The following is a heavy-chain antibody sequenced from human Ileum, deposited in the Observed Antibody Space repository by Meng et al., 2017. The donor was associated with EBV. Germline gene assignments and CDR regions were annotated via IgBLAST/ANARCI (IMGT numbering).Heavy chain of an antibody. J-gene: IGHJ5*02. D-gene: IGHD2-21*02. V-gene: IGHV4-39*01. Sequence: QVSHTGLVHPSEPPSCTCSVSGGAITSYSYYWGGIRQPPGKGLEWIATIYHTGSTYYNPSLKSRVTISVDTSKNEFSLKVTSVTAADTALYYCARRDTAWFDPWGRGTLVTVSS. CDR1: GGAITSYSYY. CDR2: IYHTGST. CDR3: ARRDTAWFDP.